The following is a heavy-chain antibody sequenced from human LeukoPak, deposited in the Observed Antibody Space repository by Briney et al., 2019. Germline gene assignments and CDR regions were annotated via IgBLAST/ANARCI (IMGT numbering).Heavy chain of an antibody. Sequence: SETLSLTCTVSGGSISSYYWSWIRQPPGKGLEWIGYVYYSGSTNYNPSLKSRVTISVDTSKNQFSLKLRSVTAADTAVYYCARSSGSGPAYYYGLDVWGQGTTVTVFS. CDR2: VYYSGST. V-gene: IGHV4-59*01. J-gene: IGHJ6*02. D-gene: IGHD6-19*01. CDR3: ARSSGSGPAYYYGLDV. CDR1: GGSISSYY.